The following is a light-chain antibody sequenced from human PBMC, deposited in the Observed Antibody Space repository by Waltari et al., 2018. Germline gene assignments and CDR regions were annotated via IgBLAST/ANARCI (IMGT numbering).Light chain of an antibody. CDR1: SGSVSTNYY. J-gene: IGLJ2*01. CDR2: NTD. V-gene: IGLV8-61*01. Sequence: QTVVTQEPSFSVSPGGTVTLTCGLSSGSVSTNYYPSWYQQTPCQAPRTLIYNTDTRSSGVPDRFSGSILANKAALTITGAQADDESDYYCVLYMGSGISVFGGGTKLTVL. CDR3: VLYMGSGISV.